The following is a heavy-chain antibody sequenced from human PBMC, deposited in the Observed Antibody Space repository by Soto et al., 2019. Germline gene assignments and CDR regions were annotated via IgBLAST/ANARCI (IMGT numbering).Heavy chain of an antibody. CDR1: GFTFSDYY. Sequence: GGSLRLSCAASGFTFSDYYMSWIRQAPGKGLEWVSYISSSGSTIYYADSVKGGFTISRDNAKNSLYLQMNSLRAEDTAVYYCAKGDSSSWPSDPYFDYWGQGTLVTVSS. V-gene: IGHV3-11*01. J-gene: IGHJ4*02. CDR2: ISSSGSTI. D-gene: IGHD6-13*01. CDR3: AKGDSSSWPSDPYFDY.